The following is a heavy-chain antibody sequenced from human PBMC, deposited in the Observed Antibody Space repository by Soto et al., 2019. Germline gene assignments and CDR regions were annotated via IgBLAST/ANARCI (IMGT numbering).Heavy chain of an antibody. CDR3: ARETFSSSSYYYYATDV. CDR1: GYTFTSYG. CDR2: ISAYNGNT. J-gene: IGHJ6*02. V-gene: IGHV1-18*04. D-gene: IGHD6-6*01. Sequence: SVKVSCKASGYTFTSYGISWVRQAPGQGLEWMGWISAYNGNTNYAQKLQGRVTMTTDTSTSTAYMELRSLISDDTAVYYCARETFSSSSYYYYATDVPGHATKATDSS.